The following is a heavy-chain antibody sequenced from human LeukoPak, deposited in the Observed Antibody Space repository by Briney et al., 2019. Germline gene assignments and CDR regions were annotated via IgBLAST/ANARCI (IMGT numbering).Heavy chain of an antibody. V-gene: IGHV3-33*01. CDR2: IWYDGSNK. CDR1: GFTFSRFG. Sequence: GGSLRLSCAASGFTFSRFGMHWVRQAPGKGLEWVAVIWYDGSNKYYADSVKGRFTISRDNSKNTLYLEMNSLRAEDTAVYYCEGDYSFDSSVYGDYYFDYWGQGPLVSVSS. D-gene: IGHD3-22*01. CDR3: EGDYSFDSSVYGDYYFDY. J-gene: IGHJ4*02.